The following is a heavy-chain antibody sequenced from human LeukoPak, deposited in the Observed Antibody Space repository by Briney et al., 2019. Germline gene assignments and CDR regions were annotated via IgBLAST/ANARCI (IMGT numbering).Heavy chain of an antibody. J-gene: IGHJ6*02. CDR1: GYTFTTYY. V-gene: IGHV1-46*01. CDR3: ARPTVTYDLYGMDV. Sequence: ASVKVSCKASGYTFTTYYMHWVRQAPGQGLEWMGIINPSDVSSIYAQRFQGRITMTRDTSTSTVYMDLSSLRSEDTAVYYCARPTVTYDLYGMDVWGHGTTVTVSS. CDR2: INPSDVSS. D-gene: IGHD4-17*01.